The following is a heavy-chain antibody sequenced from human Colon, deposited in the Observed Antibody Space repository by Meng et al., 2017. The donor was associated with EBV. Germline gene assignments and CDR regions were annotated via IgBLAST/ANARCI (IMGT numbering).Heavy chain of an antibody. CDR3: ARRRGGSGRDC. Sequence: LKKSDPGFVKPSDTLSLTCTDSGGSISSSHYYWGWVRRPPGKGLKWIGTIYPSGSTSYNPSLQSRVTMFVDTSKNQFSLMLTSVTATDTAVYYCARRRGGSGRDCWGQGTLVTVSS. CDR2: IYPSGST. V-gene: IGHV4-39*01. CDR1: GGSISSSHYY. J-gene: IGHJ4*02. D-gene: IGHD3-10*01.